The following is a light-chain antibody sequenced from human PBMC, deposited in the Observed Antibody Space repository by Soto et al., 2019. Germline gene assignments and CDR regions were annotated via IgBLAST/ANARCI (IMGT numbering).Light chain of an antibody. CDR3: QQYHNWPPGT. J-gene: IGKJ1*01. V-gene: IGKV3D-15*01. CDR1: QSISSN. Sequence: IVMTQSPATLSVSPGERATLSCRASQSISSNLAWYQHKPGQPPRLLIYGASNRATGIPARFSGLGSGTEFTLTISSLQSEDVAVYYCQQYHNWPPGTFGQGTQVEIK. CDR2: GAS.